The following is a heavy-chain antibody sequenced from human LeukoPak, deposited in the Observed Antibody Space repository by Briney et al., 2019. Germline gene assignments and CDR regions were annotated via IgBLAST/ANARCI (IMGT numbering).Heavy chain of an antibody. J-gene: IGHJ4*02. V-gene: IGHV3-48*01. CDR3: AKDTYGGKSLADY. CDR1: GFTFSSYS. CDR2: ISSSSSTI. Sequence: TGGSRRLSCAASGFTFSSYSMNWVRQAPGKGLEWVSYISSSSSTIYYADSVKGRFTISRDNAKNSLYLQMNSLRAEDTAVYYCAKDTYGGKSLADYWGQGTLVTVSS. D-gene: IGHD4-23*01.